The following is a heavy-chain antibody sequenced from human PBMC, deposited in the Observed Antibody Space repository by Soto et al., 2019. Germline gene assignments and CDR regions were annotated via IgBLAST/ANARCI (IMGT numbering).Heavy chain of an antibody. CDR3: TIEPVGPDWYFEL. J-gene: IGHJ2*01. V-gene: IGHV3-23*01. CDR2: ISGSGIST. CDR1: GFTFRSYA. Sequence: DVQLLESGGGLVQPGGSLRHACPASGFTFRSYAMSWVRQAPGKGLEWVSGISGSGISTHSADSVKGQFTVSRDNSKKTLYLQMNCLTAEDTAVYSFTIEPVGPDWYFELWGRGTRVTVSS.